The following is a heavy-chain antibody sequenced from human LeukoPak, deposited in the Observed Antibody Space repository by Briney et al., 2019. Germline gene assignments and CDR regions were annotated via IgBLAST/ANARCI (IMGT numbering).Heavy chain of an antibody. CDR1: GGSIISYY. D-gene: IGHD2-21*02. CDR2: IYTSGST. CDR3: ARTECGGDCQYEYYFDY. Sequence: SEPLSLTFTVSGGSIISYYWSWIRQPAGKGLEWIGRIYTSGSTNYNPSLKSRVTMSVDTSKNQFSLKLSSVTAADTAVYYCARTECGGDCQYEYYFDYWGQGTLVTASS. V-gene: IGHV4-4*07. J-gene: IGHJ4*02.